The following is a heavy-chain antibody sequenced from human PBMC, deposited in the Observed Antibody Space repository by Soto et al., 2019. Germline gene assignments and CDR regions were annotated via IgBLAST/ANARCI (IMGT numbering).Heavy chain of an antibody. CDR1: GYTFTSYD. Sequence: GASVKVSCKAPGYTFTSYDINCVRQATGQGLGWMGWMNPNSGNTGYAQRFQGRGTMTRNTSISTAYMELSSLRSEDTAVYYYPRGQSHYYHYYCMDVWGKGTTVTV. V-gene: IGHV1-8*01. CDR3: PRGQSHYYHYYCMDV. CDR2: MNPNSGNT. J-gene: IGHJ6*03.